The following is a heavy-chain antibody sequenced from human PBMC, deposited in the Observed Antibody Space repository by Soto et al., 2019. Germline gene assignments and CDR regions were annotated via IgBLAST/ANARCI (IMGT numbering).Heavy chain of an antibody. D-gene: IGHD3-22*01. V-gene: IGHV3-30*18. Sequence: PGGSLRLSCAASGFTFSSYGMHWVRQAPGKGLEWVAVISYDGSNKYYADSVKGRFTISRDNSKNTLYLQMNSLRAEDTAVYYCAKGKGLSITMIVVAYVLDVWGQGTTVTVSS. CDR1: GFTFSSYG. CDR3: AKGKGLSITMIVVAYVLDV. CDR2: ISYDGSNK. J-gene: IGHJ6*02.